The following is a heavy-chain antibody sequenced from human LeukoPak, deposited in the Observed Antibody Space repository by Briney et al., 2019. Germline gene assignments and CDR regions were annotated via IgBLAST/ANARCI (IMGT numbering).Heavy chain of an antibody. J-gene: IGHJ4*02. V-gene: IGHV4-30-2*01. Sequence: SETLSLTCAVSGGSISSGGYSWRWIRQPPGKGLEWIGYIYHSGSTYYNPSLKSRVTISVDRSKNQFSLKLSSVTAADTAVYYCARYGDSSLTFDYWGQGTLVTVSS. D-gene: IGHD4-17*01. CDR1: GGSISSGGYS. CDR2: IYHSGST. CDR3: ARYGDSSLTFDY.